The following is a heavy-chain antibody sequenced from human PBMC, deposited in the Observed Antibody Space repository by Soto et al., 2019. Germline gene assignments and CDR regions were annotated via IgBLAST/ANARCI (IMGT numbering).Heavy chain of an antibody. CDR1: GYTFTGYY. J-gene: IGHJ5*02. CDR3: ARRRITMVRGDNWFDP. CDR2: INPNSGGT. V-gene: IGHV1-2*02. D-gene: IGHD3-10*01. Sequence: ASGKVSCKASGYTFTGYYMHWVRQAPGQGLEWMGWINPNSGGTNYAQKFQGRVTMTRDTSISTAYMELSRLRSDDTAVYYCARRRITMVRGDNWFDPWGQGTLVTVSS.